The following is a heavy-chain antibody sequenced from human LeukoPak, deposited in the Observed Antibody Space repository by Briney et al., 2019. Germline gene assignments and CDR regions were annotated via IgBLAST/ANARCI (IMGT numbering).Heavy chain of an antibody. Sequence: VASVKVSCKASGGTFSSYAISWVRQAPGQGLEWMGGIIPIFGTANYAQKFQGRVTINADESTSTAYMELSSLRSEDTAVYYCAITYSSGWYYFDYWGQGTLVTVSS. CDR3: AITYSSGWYYFDY. V-gene: IGHV1-69*13. D-gene: IGHD6-19*01. J-gene: IGHJ4*02. CDR2: IIPIFGTA. CDR1: GGTFSSYA.